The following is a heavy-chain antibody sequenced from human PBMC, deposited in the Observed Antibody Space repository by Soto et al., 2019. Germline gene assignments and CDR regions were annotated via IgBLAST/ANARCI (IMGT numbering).Heavy chain of an antibody. D-gene: IGHD4-17*01. J-gene: IGHJ5*02. CDR3: AGGLDYGGNSEGNWFDP. V-gene: IGHV4-59*01. CDR2: IYYSGST. CDR1: GGSISSYY. Sequence: PSETLSLTCTVSGGSISSYYWSWIRQPPGKGLEWIGYIYYSGSTNYNPSLKSRVTISVDTSKNQFSLKLSSVTAADTAVYYCAGGLDYGGNSEGNWFDPWGQGTLVTVSS.